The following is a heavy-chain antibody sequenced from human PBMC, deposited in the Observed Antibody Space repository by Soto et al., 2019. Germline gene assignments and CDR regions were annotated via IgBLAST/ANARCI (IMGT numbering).Heavy chain of an antibody. CDR1: GDSIISGGYS. CDR2: VHHSGST. J-gene: IGHJ6*02. D-gene: IGHD1-26*01. Sequence: QLQLQESASGLVKPSQTLSLTCTISGDSIISGGYSWSWIRQPPGKGLEWIGYVHHSGSTYYNPSLKSRVPISIDRPRNQFSLRLGSVTAADTAMYYCARDGAWRGFDVWGQGTTVPVSS. V-gene: IGHV4-30-2*01. CDR3: ARDGAWRGFDV.